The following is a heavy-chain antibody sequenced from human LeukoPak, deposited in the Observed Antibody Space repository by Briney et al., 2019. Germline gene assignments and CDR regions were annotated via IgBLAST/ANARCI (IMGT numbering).Heavy chain of an antibody. V-gene: IGHV3-48*03. CDR1: GFTFSSYE. Sequence: QSGGSLRLSCVASGFTFSSYEMNWVRQARERGLEWVSYISTSGSTMYYADSVKGRFTISRDNAKKSVYLQMNSLRAEDTAVYYCARDGAIYYFDYWGQGTLVTVSS. CDR3: ARDGAIYYFDY. CDR2: ISTSGSTM. J-gene: IGHJ4*02. D-gene: IGHD1-26*01.